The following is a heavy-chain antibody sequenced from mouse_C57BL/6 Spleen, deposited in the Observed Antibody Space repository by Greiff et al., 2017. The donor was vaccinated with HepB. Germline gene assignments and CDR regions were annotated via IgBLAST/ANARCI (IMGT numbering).Heavy chain of an antibody. J-gene: IGHJ4*01. CDR2: IDPSDSYT. CDR1: GYTFTSYW. CDR3: ASGYAMDY. Sequence: QVQLQQPGAELVKPGASVKLSCKASGYTFTSYWMQWVKQRPGQGLEWIGEIDPSDSYTNYNQKFKGKATLTVDTSSSTAYMQLSSLTSEDSAVYYCASGYAMDYWRQGTSVTVSS. V-gene: IGHV1-50*01.